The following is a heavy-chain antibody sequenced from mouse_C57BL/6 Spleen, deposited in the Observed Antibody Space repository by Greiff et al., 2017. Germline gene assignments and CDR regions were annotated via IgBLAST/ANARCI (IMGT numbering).Heavy chain of an antibody. CDR2: ISDGGSYT. CDR1: GFTFSSYA. V-gene: IGHV5-4*01. J-gene: IGHJ4*01. D-gene: IGHD1-3*01. Sequence: EVQGVESGGGLVKPGGSLKLSCAASGFTFSSYAMSWVRQTPEKRLEWVATISDGGSYTYYPDNVKGRFTISRDNAKNNLYLQMSHLKSEDTAMYYCARDEELGAMDYWGQGTSVTVSS. CDR3: ARDEELGAMDY.